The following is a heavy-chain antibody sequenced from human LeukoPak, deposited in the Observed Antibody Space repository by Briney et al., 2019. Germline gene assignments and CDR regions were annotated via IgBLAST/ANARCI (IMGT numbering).Heavy chain of an antibody. Sequence: PGRSLRLSCAASGFTFSSYGMHWVRQAPGKGLEWVAVIRYDGSNKYYADSVKGRFTISRDNSKNTLYLQMNSLRAEDTAVYYCAKGDYDYGGFDPWGQGTLVTVSS. J-gene: IGHJ5*02. CDR2: IRYDGSNK. D-gene: IGHD3-3*01. CDR1: GFTFSSYG. CDR3: AKGDYDYGGFDP. V-gene: IGHV3-33*06.